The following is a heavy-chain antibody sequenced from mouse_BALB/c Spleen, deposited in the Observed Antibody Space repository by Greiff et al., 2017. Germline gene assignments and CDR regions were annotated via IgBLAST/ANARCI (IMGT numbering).Heavy chain of an antibody. V-gene: IGHV2-9*02. D-gene: IGHD2-3*01. CDR1: GFSLTSYG. J-gene: IGHJ4*01. CDR2: IWAGGST. Sequence: VQRVESGPGLVAPSQSLSITCTVSGFSLTSYGVHWVRQPPGKGLEWLGVIWAGGSTNYNSALMSRLSISKDNSKSQVFLKMNSLQTDDTAMYYCAGSDGYYPYAMDYWGQGTSVTVSS. CDR3: AGSDGYYPYAMDY.